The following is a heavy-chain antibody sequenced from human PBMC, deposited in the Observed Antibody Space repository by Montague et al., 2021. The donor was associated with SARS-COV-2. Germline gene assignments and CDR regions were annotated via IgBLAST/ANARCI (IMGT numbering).Heavy chain of an antibody. V-gene: IGHV6-1*01. CDR3: ARDDPYCTNGVCYTGNWFDP. Sequence: NDYAVSVKSRLTINPDTSKNQFSLQLNSVTPEDTAVYYCARDDPYCTNGVCYTGNWFDPWGQGTLVTVSS. CDR2: N. J-gene: IGHJ5*02. D-gene: IGHD2-8*01.